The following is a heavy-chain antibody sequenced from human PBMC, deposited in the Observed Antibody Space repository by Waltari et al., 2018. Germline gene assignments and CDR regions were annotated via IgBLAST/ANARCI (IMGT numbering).Heavy chain of an antibody. CDR2: INNAGDDT. D-gene: IGHD1-1*01. CDR1: GFTFSCCA. V-gene: IGHV3-23*01. CDR3: AKLAGISAWFFDY. Sequence: EVQVLESGGALVQPGGSLRLSCAASGFTFSCCAMSWVRQAPGKGLEWVSTINNAGDDTYYADSVRGRFTISRDNSKNTLYLQVNSLRAEDTAIYYCAKLAGISAWFFDYWGQGTLVTVSS. J-gene: IGHJ4*02.